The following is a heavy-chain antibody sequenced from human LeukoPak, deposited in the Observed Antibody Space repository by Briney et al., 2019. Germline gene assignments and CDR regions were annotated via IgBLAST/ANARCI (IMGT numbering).Heavy chain of an antibody. CDR2: IYTSGST. CDR3: ARDSVAQQWLVGQYYFDY. V-gene: IGHV4-4*07. Sequence: SETLSLTCTVSGGSISSYYWSWIRQPAGKGLEWIGRIYTSGSTNYNPSLKSRVTMSVDTSKNQFSLKLSSATAADTAVYYCARDSVAQQWLVGQYYFDYWGQGTLVTVSS. CDR1: GGSISSYY. D-gene: IGHD6-19*01. J-gene: IGHJ4*02.